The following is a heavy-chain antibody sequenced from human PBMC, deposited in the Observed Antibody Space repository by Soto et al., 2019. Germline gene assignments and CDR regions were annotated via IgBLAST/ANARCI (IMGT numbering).Heavy chain of an antibody. CDR3: ARVGTTIFGVASDAFDI. J-gene: IGHJ3*02. CDR1: GYTFTGYY. V-gene: IGHV1-2*04. D-gene: IGHD3-3*01. Sequence: ASVKVSCKASGYTFTGYYMHWVRQAPGQGLEWMGWINPNSGGTNYAQKFQGWVTMTRDTSISTAYMELSRLRSDDTAVYYCARVGTTIFGVASDAFDIWGQGTMVTVSS. CDR2: INPNSGGT.